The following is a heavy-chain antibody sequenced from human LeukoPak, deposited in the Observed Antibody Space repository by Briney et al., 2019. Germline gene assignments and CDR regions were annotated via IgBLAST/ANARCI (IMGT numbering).Heavy chain of an antibody. J-gene: IGHJ5*02. Sequence: PSETLSLTCTVSGGSISSYYWSWIRQPPGKGLEWIGYIYYSGSTNYNPSLKSRVTISVDTSKNQFSLKLSSVTAADTAVYYCARDRVRYFDWQRWFDPWGQGTLVTVSS. CDR1: GGSISSYY. CDR3: ARDRVRYFDWQRWFDP. CDR2: IYYSGST. D-gene: IGHD3-9*01. V-gene: IGHV4-59*12.